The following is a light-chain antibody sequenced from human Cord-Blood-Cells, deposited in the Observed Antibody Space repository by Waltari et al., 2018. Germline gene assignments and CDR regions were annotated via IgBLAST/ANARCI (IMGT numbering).Light chain of an antibody. CDR3: QQYYSYPYT. CDR1: QGIRSY. Sequence: AIRITQSPSSLSASTGDRVTITCRASQGIRSYLAWYQQKPGKAPKLLIYAASTLQSGVPSRFSGSGSGTDFTLTISCLQSEDFATYYCQQYYSYPYTFGQGTKLEIK. J-gene: IGKJ2*01. CDR2: AAS. V-gene: IGKV1-8*01.